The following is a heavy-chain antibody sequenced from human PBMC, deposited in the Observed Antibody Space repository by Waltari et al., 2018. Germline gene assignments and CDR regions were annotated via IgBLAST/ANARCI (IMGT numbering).Heavy chain of an antibody. CDR2: ISSSGSTI. Sequence: EVQLVESGGGLVQPGGSLRLSCAASGFTFSSYEMNWVRQAPGKGLEWVSYISSSGSTIYYADSVKGRFTISRDNAKNSLYLQMNSLRAEDTAVYYCARDSAMVGYFDYWGQGTLVTVSS. V-gene: IGHV3-48*03. J-gene: IGHJ4*02. CDR1: GFTFSSYE. CDR3: ARDSAMVGYFDY. D-gene: IGHD5-18*01.